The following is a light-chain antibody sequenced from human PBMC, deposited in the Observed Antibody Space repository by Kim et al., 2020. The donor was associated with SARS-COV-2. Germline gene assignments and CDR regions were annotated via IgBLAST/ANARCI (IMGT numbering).Light chain of an antibody. CDR2: GAS. CDR3: QQYGSSPYT. Sequence: LSPGERATLSCRASQSVSSSYLAWYQQKPGQAPRLLIYGASSRATGIPDRFSGSGSGTDFTLTITRLEPEDFAVYYCQQYGSSPYTFGQGTKLEI. J-gene: IGKJ2*01. V-gene: IGKV3-20*01. CDR1: QSVSSSY.